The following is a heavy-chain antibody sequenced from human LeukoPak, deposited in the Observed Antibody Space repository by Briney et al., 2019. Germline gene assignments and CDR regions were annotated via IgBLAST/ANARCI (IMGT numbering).Heavy chain of an antibody. CDR2: IYTSGST. Sequence: PSETLSLTCTVSGGSISSYYWSWIRQPAGKGLEWIGRIYTSGSTNYNPSLKSRVTISVDTSKNQFSLKLSSVTAADTAVYYCARYGYDSSGYHFDYWGQGTLVTVSS. J-gene: IGHJ4*02. CDR3: ARYGYDSSGYHFDY. D-gene: IGHD3-22*01. V-gene: IGHV4-4*07. CDR1: GGSISSYY.